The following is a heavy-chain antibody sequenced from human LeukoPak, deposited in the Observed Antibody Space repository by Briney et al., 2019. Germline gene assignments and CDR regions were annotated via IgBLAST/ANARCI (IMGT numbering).Heavy chain of an antibody. J-gene: IGHJ4*02. D-gene: IGHD1-26*01. CDR2: ISYDGSNK. V-gene: IGHV3-30-3*01. CDR3: ARDNGWELRGFDY. Sequence: PGGSLRLSCAASGFTFSSYAMHWVRQAPGKGLEWVAVISYDGSNKYYADSVKGRFTISRDNSKNTLYLQMNSLRAEDTAVYYCARDNGWELRGFDYWGQGTLVTVSS. CDR1: GFTFSSYA.